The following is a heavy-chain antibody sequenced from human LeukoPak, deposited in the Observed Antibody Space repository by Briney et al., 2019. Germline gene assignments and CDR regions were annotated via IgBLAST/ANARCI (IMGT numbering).Heavy chain of an antibody. D-gene: IGHD2-15*01. CDR2: INHSGST. Sequence: SETLSLTCAVYGGSFSGYYWSWIRLPPGKGLEWIGEINHSGSTNYNPSLKSRVTISVDTSKNQFSLKLSSVTAADTAVYYCARGHCSGGSCYSRYYYYYMDVWGKGTTVTVSS. J-gene: IGHJ6*03. V-gene: IGHV4-34*01. CDR3: ARGHCSGGSCYSRYYYYYMDV. CDR1: GGSFSGYY.